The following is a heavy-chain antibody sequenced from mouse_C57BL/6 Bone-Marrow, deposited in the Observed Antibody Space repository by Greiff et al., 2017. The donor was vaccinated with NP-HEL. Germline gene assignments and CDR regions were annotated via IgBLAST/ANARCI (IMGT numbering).Heavy chain of an antibody. J-gene: IGHJ1*03. CDR3: AHGSSYWYFDV. CDR2: ISSGGSYT. V-gene: IGHV5-6*01. D-gene: IGHD1-1*01. Sequence: EVKLMESGGDLVKPGGSLKLSCAASGFTFSSYGMSCVRQTPDKRLEWVATISSGGSYTYYPDSVKGRFTISRDNAKNTLYLQMSSLKSEDTAMYYCAHGSSYWYFDVWGTGTTVTVAS. CDR1: GFTFSSYG.